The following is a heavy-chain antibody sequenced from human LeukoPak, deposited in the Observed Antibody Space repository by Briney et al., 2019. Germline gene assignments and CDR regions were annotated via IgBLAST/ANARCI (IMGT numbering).Heavy chain of an antibody. CDR2: INPSGGST. J-gene: IGHJ4*02. CDR1: GYTFTSYY. D-gene: IGHD3-22*01. CDR3: ARGLPAYYYDSSGNISGFDY. Sequence: ASVKVSCKASGYTFTSYYMHWVRQAPGQGLEWMGIINPSGGSTSYAQKFQGRVTMTRDTSTSTVYMELSSLRSEDTAVYYCARGLPAYYYDSSGNISGFDYWGQGTLVTVSS. V-gene: IGHV1-46*01.